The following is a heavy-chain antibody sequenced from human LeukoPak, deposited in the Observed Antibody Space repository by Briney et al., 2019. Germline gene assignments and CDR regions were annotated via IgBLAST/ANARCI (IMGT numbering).Heavy chain of an antibody. CDR3: AGNDSSGYFISQH. CDR1: GGSISSYY. D-gene: IGHD3-22*01. CDR2: IYYSGST. J-gene: IGHJ1*01. V-gene: IGHV4-59*08. Sequence: KTSETLSLTCTVSGGSISSYYWSWIRQPPGKGLEWIGYIYYSGSTNYNPSLKSRVTISVDTSKNQFSLKLSSVTAADTAVYYCAGNDSSGYFISQHWGQGTLVTVSS.